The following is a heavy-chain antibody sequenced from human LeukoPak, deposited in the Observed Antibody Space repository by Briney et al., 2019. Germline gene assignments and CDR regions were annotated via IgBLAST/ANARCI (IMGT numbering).Heavy chain of an antibody. CDR3: AGHPPFLGVDGSRGWFDT. Sequence: GESLKTSCQGSGYSFPSYWIGWVRQMPGKGLEWMGIIYPGDSDTRYSPPFQGQVTISADKSISTAYLQWSSLKASDTAMYYCAGHPPFLGVDGSRGWFDTWGQRTLVTVSS. CDR2: IYPGDSDT. V-gene: IGHV5-51*01. CDR1: GYSFPSYW. J-gene: IGHJ5*02. D-gene: IGHD3-22*01.